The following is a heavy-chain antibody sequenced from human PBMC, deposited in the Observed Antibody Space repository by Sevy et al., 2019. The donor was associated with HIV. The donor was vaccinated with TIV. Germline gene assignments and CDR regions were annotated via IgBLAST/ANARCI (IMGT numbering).Heavy chain of an antibody. D-gene: IGHD3-9*01. CDR3: ARGRYFDRLSHWFDP. V-gene: IGHV4-30-4*01. J-gene: IGHJ5*02. Sequence: SEILSLTCIVSGDSISSGNSYWTWIRQPPGKGPEWIGYIYYSGSTYYNPSLKSRLTISVDTPNNQFSLNLSSVTAAVTAVYYCARGRYFDRLSHWFDPWGQGTLVTVSS. CDR1: GDSISSGNSY. CDR2: IYYSGST.